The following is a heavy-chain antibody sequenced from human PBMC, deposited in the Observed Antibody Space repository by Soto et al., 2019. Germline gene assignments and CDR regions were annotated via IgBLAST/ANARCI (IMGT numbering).Heavy chain of an antibody. CDR3: ATQTRGPTVTTSEYFQH. D-gene: IGHD4-17*01. CDR1: GGSISSSNW. CDR2: IYHSGST. Sequence: QVQLQEAGPGLVKPSGTLSLTCAVSGGSISSSNWWSWVRQPPGKGLEWIGEIYHSGSTNYNPSLKSRVTISVDKSMNQFSLKLSSVTAADTAVYYCATQTRGPTVTTSEYFQHWGQGTLVTVSS. V-gene: IGHV4-4*02. J-gene: IGHJ1*01.